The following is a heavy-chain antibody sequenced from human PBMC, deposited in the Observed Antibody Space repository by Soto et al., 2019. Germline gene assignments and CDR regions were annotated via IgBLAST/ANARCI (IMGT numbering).Heavy chain of an antibody. CDR1: GGSISSGGYS. V-gene: IGHV4-30-2*01. CDR3: ARAVLRFLEWYVPNWFDP. J-gene: IGHJ5*02. Sequence: TSEILSLTCAVSGGSISSGGYSWSWIRQPPGKGLEWIGYIYHSGSTYYNPSLKSRVTISVDRSKNQFSLKLSSVTAADTAVYYCARAVLRFLEWYVPNWFDPWGQGTLVTVSS. D-gene: IGHD3-3*01. CDR2: IYHSGST.